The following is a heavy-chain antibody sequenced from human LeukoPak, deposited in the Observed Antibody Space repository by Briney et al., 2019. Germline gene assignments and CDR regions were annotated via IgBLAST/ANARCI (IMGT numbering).Heavy chain of an antibody. J-gene: IGHJ3*02. CDR3: ARHLRETYYYDSSGYNFAFDI. Sequence: GGSLRLFCAASGFTLSRYSMNWVRQAPGKGLEWISYISTSSSTIYYADFVKGRFTISRDNAKNSLYLQMNSLRAEDTAVYYCARHLRETYYYDSSGYNFAFDIWGQGTLVTVSS. CDR2: ISTSSSTI. D-gene: IGHD3-22*01. V-gene: IGHV3-48*04. CDR1: GFTLSRYS.